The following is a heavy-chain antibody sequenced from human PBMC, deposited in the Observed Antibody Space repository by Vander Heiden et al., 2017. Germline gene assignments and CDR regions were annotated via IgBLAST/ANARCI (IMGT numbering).Heavy chain of an antibody. J-gene: IGHJ4*02. CDR2: ISGSGSNT. CDR1: GLTFSNHA. Sequence: EVQLLESGGGLIQPGGSLRLSSAGSGLTFSNHAMGWVRQSPGKGLEWVSGISGSGSNTYYADSVKGRFTISRDNSKDTLYLQMNSLGAEDTAVYYCVKCITVSGTCYFDYWGQGTLVTVSS. CDR3: VKCITVSGTCYFDY. V-gene: IGHV3-23*01. D-gene: IGHD6-19*01.